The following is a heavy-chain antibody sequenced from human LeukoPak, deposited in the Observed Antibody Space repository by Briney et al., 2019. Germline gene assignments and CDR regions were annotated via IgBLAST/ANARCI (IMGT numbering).Heavy chain of an antibody. V-gene: IGHV4-31*03. CDR3: ARGVYQLPNY. D-gene: IGHD2-2*01. CDR2: IYYSGST. CDR1: GGSISSGGYH. J-gene: IGHJ4*02. Sequence: SETLSLTCTVSGGSISSGGYHWSWIRQHPGKGLEWIGYIYYSGSTYYNPSLKSRVTISVDTSKNQFSLKLSSVTAADTAVYYCARGVYQLPNYWGQGTLVTVSS.